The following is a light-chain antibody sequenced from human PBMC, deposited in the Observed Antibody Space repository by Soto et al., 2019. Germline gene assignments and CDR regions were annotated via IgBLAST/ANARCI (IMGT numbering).Light chain of an antibody. Sequence: DIQMTQSPSSLSASVGDRVTITCRASQTISNYLNWYQQQPGKAPKLLIYAASSLQSGVPSRFSGSGSGTYFTLTISSLQPEDFATYYCQQGYSSPLTFGGGTKVEIK. CDR3: QQGYSSPLT. CDR1: QTISNY. V-gene: IGKV1-39*01. CDR2: AAS. J-gene: IGKJ4*01.